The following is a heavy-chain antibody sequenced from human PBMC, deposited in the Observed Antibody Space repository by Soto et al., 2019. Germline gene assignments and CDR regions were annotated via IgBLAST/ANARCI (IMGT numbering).Heavy chain of an antibody. CDR3: ARGRARSYYNKYYYYGMDV. D-gene: IGHD3-10*01. V-gene: IGHV3-30-3*01. J-gene: IGHJ6*02. CDR2: ISYDGSNK. CDR1: GFTFSSYA. Sequence: PGGSLRLSCAASGFTFSSYAMHWVRQAPGKGLEWVAVISYDGSNKYYADSVKGRFTISRDNSKNTLYLQMNSLRAEDTAVYYCARGRARSYYNKYYYYGMDVWGQGTTVTVSS.